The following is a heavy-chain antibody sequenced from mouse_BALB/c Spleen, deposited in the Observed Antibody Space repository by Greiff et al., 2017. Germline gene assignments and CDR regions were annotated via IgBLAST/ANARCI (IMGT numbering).Heavy chain of an antibody. V-gene: IGHV6-6*02. J-gene: IGHJ1*01. CDR1: GFTFSNYW. CDR3: TRRPPSYYGPDWYFDV. CDR2: IRLKSNNYAT. D-gene: IGHD1-2*01. Sequence: DVMLVESGGGLVQPGGSMKLSCVASGFTFSNYWMNWVRQSPEKGLEWVAEIRLKSNNYATHYAESVKGRFTISRDDSKSSVYLQMNNLRAEDTGIYYCTRRPPSYYGPDWYFDVWGAGTTVTVSS.